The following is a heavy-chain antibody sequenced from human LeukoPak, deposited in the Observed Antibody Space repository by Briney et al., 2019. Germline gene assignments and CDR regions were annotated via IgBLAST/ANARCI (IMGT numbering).Heavy chain of an antibody. J-gene: IGHJ4*02. Sequence: GGSLRLSCGASGFTFSSSAMHWVRQGPGKGLEWVAYIAHHGNNKYYADSVKGRFTISRDNSKGSLYLQMNSLKADDTAVYYCAKDGSWSCTDWGQGTLVRVSS. CDR3: AKDGSWSCTD. V-gene: IGHV3-30*02. D-gene: IGHD2-8*02. CDR1: GFTFSSSA. CDR2: IAHHGNNK.